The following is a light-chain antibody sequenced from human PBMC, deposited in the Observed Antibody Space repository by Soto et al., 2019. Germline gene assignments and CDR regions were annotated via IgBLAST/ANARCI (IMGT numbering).Light chain of an antibody. CDR3: CSYAGGYTLV. CDR2: DVN. V-gene: IGLV2-11*01. J-gene: IGLJ2*01. Sequence: QSALTQPRSVSGSPGQSVTISCTGTSSDVGGYNYVSWYQQHPGIAPKLMIYDVNKRPSGVPDRFSGSKSGNTASLTISGLQAEDEADYYCCSYAGGYTLVFGGGTKLTVL. CDR1: SSDVGGYNY.